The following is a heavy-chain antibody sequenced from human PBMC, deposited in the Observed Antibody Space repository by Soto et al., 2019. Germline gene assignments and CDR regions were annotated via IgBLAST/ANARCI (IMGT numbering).Heavy chain of an antibody. CDR3: ARRQYSSGWYYFDY. J-gene: IGHJ4*02. CDR2: ISSSSSYT. V-gene: IGHV3-11*06. CDR1: GFTFSDYY. D-gene: IGHD6-19*01. Sequence: GGSLRLSCAASGFTFSDYYMSWIRQAPGKGLEWVSYISSSSSYTNYADSVKGRFTISRDNAKNSLYLQMNSLRAEDTAVYYCARRQYSSGWYYFDYWGQGTLVTVSS.